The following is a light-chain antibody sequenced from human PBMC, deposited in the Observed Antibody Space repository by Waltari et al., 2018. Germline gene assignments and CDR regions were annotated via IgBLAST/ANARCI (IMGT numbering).Light chain of an antibody. CDR2: GAS. Sequence: EIVMTQSPGILSASPGESVTLFCRASQSVRTNIAWYRQKPGHLPRLVMYGASTRATGVSDRFSGSGYGTEFTLTITSLPSEDFATYYCQQFDDWHPLTFGGGTRVEL. V-gene: IGKV3-15*01. CDR3: QQFDDWHPLT. J-gene: IGKJ4*02. CDR1: QSVRTN.